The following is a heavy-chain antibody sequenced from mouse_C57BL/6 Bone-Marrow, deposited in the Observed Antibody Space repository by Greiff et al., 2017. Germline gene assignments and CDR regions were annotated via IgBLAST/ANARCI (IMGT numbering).Heavy chain of an antibody. CDR3: ARGEAWFAY. J-gene: IGHJ3*01. V-gene: IGHV5-4*01. CDR1: GFTFSSYA. CDR2: ISYGGDYT. Sequence: EVQLVESGAGLVKPGGSLKLSCAASGFTFSSYAMSWVRQTPEKRLEWVATISYGGDYTHYPENVKGRFTISRDNATNNLYLKMSHLTSEDTAVYYCARGEAWFAYWGQGTLVTVSA.